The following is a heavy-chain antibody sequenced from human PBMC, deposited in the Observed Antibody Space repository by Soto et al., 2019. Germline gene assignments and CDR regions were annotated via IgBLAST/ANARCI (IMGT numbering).Heavy chain of an antibody. V-gene: IGHV1-58*01. J-gene: IGHJ4*02. CDR2: IVVGSGNT. CDR1: GFTFTSSA. CDR3: ARIKHGGYNYFDN. D-gene: IGHD3-22*01. Sequence: ASVKVSCKASGFTFTSSAVQWVRQARGQRLEWIGWIVVGSGNTNYAQKFQERVTITRDMSTSTAYMELSSLRAEDTALYYCARIKHGGYNYFDNWGQGTLVTVSS.